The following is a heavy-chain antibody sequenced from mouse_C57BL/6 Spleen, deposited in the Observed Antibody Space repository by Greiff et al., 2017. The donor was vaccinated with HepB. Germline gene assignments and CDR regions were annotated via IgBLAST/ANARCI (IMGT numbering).Heavy chain of an antibody. CDR3: ARLGDYYDYDGGAMDY. D-gene: IGHD2-4*01. J-gene: IGHJ4*01. Sequence: QVQLKQSGAELAKPGASVKLSCKASGYTFTSYWMHWVKQRPGQGLEWIGYINPSSGYTKYNQKFKDKATLTADKSSSTAYMQLSSLTYEDSAVYYCARLGDYYDYDGGAMDYWGQGTSGTVSS. CDR2: INPSSGYT. V-gene: IGHV1-7*01. CDR1: GYTFTSYW.